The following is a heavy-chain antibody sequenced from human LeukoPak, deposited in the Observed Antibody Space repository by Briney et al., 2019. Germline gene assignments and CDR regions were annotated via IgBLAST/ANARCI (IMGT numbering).Heavy chain of an antibody. CDR3: ASDRYNWNDDPYNWFDP. D-gene: IGHD1-1*01. CDR2: IYYSGST. CDR1: GGSISSYY. J-gene: IGHJ5*02. Sequence: PSETLSLTCTVSGGSISSYYWSWIRQPPGKGLEWIGYIYYSGSTNYNPSLKSRVTISVDTSKNQFSLKLSSVTAADTAVYYCASDRYNWNDDPYNWFDPWGQGTLVTVSP. V-gene: IGHV4-59*01.